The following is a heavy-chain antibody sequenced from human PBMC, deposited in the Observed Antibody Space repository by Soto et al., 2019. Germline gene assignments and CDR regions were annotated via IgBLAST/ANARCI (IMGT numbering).Heavy chain of an antibody. CDR3: AKVPIAARPGLGGMDV. J-gene: IGHJ6*02. V-gene: IGHV3-23*01. Sequence: QPGGSLRLSCAASGFTFSSYAMSWVRQAPGKGLEWVSAISGSGGSTYYADSVKGRFTISRDNSKNTLYLQMNSLRAEDTAVYYCAKVPIAARPGLGGMDVWGQGTTVTVSS. CDR1: GFTFSSYA. CDR2: ISGSGGST. D-gene: IGHD6-6*01.